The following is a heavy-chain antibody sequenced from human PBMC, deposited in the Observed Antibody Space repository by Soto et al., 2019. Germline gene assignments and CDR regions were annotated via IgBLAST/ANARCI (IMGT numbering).Heavy chain of an antibody. J-gene: IGHJ4*02. CDR1: GGSISSNY. D-gene: IGHD6-13*01. CDR2: VYNSGST. V-gene: IGHV4-59*01. Sequence: SETLSLTCTVSGGSISSNYWTWIRQPPGRGLEWIGYVYNSGSTNYNPSLKSRVTISEDTSKSQFSLKVNSMTAADTAVYYCARYRREAVAGYTLDNWGQGILVTVSS. CDR3: ARYRREAVAGYTLDN.